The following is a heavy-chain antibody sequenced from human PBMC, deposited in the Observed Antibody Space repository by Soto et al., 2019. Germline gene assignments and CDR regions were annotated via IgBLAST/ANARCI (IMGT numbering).Heavy chain of an antibody. V-gene: IGHV4-39*01. CDR1: GGSISSSSYY. CDR3: ATQAPPAAAAGTRDDY. D-gene: IGHD6-13*01. Sequence: QLQLQESGPGLVKPSETLSLTCTVSGGSISSSSYYWGWIRQPPGKGLEWIGSIYYSGSTYYNPSVQSRVTISVDTAKNQFSLKLSSVTAADTAVYYCATQAPPAAAAGTRDDYWGQGTLVTVSS. CDR2: IYYSGST. J-gene: IGHJ4*02.